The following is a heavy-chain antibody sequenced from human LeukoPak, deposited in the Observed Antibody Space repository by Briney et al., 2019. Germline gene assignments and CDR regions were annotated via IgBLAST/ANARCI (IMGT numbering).Heavy chain of an antibody. CDR1: GGSISSGSYY. Sequence: PSETLSLTCTVSGGSISSGSYYWSWIRQPAGKGLEWIGRIYTSGSTNYNPSLKSRVTISVDTSKNQFSLKLSSVTAADTAVYYCASSVINSSGYLDYWGQGTLVTVSS. CDR3: ASSVINSSGYLDY. J-gene: IGHJ4*02. V-gene: IGHV4-61*02. D-gene: IGHD6-19*01. CDR2: IYTSGST.